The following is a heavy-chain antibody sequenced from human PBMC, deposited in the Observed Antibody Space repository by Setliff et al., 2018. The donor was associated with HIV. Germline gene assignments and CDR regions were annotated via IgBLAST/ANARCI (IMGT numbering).Heavy chain of an antibody. Sequence: SETLSLTCTVAGDSIISGDSYWSWIRQSPGKCLEWIGHIHYKGNIDYNASLKSRLAISSDTSKNQFSLNLSSVIAADAAIYFCARFTVVVFGAGEPSWFDPWGQGILVTVSS. J-gene: IGHJ5*02. CDR1: GDSIISGDSY. CDR2: IHYKGNI. D-gene: IGHD2-15*01. V-gene: IGHV4-30-4*08. CDR3: ARFTVVVFGAGEPSWFDP.